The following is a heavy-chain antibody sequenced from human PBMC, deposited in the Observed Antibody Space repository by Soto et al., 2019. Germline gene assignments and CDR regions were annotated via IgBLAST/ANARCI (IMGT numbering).Heavy chain of an antibody. CDR1: GGSIIISDYY. CDR3: ARVNRYCRDGSCLDH. CDR2: FYYSGS. D-gene: IGHD2-15*01. J-gene: IGHJ4*02. V-gene: IGHV4-39*01. Sequence: QLQLQESGPGLVKPSETLTLTCTVSGGSIIISDYYWGWLRQPPGKGLEWIGSFYYSGSIYNPSLKSRVTISADTSRNQFSLKLSSVTAADTAIYYCARVNRYCRDGSCLDHWGQGTLVTVSS.